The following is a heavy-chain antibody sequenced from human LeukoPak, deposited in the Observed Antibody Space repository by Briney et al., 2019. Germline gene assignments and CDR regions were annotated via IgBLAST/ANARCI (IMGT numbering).Heavy chain of an antibody. Sequence: PGGSLRLSCAASGFTFSDYYMSWIRQAPGKGLEWVSYISSSSSYTNYADSVKGRFTISRDNAKNSLYLQMNSLRAEDTAVYYCAAGYYDSGSYYHSYWGQGTLVTVSS. CDR2: ISSSSSYT. J-gene: IGHJ4*02. V-gene: IGHV3-11*03. D-gene: IGHD3-10*01. CDR3: AAGYYDSGSYYHSY. CDR1: GFTFSDYY.